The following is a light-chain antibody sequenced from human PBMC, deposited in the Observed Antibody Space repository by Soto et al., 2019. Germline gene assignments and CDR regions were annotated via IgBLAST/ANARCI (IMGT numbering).Light chain of an antibody. Sequence: QSVLTQPASVSGSPGQSITISCTGTSSDVGGSNYVSWYQQHPGKAPKLMIYDVNNRPSGISNRFSGSKSGNTASLTISGLQAEDEADYYCSSYRSGSTLVFGGGTKLTVL. V-gene: IGLV2-14*03. J-gene: IGLJ2*01. CDR1: SSDVGGSNY. CDR2: DVN. CDR3: SSYRSGSTLV.